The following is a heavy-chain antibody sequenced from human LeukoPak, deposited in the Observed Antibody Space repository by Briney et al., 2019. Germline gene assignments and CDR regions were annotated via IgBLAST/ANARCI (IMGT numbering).Heavy chain of an antibody. CDR2: INPNSGGT. D-gene: IGHD6-13*01. CDR3: ARVHLYSSSWYKYFDY. V-gene: IGHV1-2*02. J-gene: IGHJ4*02. CDR1: GYTFTGYY. Sequence: EASVKVSCKASGYTFTGYYMHWVRQAPGQGLEWMGWINPNSGGTNYAQKFQGRVTMTRDTSISTAYMELSRLRSDDTAVYYCARVHLYSSSWYKYFDYWGQGTLVTVSS.